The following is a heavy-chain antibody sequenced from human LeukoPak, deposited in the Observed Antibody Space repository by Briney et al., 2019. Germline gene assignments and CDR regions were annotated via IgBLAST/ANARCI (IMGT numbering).Heavy chain of an antibody. V-gene: IGHV3-23*01. CDR3: AKGGMVRGEYDY. CDR2: ISGSAGST. Sequence: GGSLRLSCAASGFTFSSYEMNWVRQAPGKGLEWVSGISGSAGSTYYADPVKGRFTISRDNSKNTLYLQMNTLRVEDTAVYYCAKGGMVRGEYDYWGQGTLVTVSS. D-gene: IGHD3-10*01. J-gene: IGHJ4*02. CDR1: GFTFSSYE.